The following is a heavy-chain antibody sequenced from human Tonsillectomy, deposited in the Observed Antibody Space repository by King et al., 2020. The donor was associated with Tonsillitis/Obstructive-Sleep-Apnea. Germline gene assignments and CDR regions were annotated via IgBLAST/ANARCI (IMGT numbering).Heavy chain of an antibody. CDR3: AKDPTYYDFWSGYSFFDY. J-gene: IGHJ4*02. D-gene: IGHD3-3*01. V-gene: IGHV3-23*04. CDR1: GFTFSSYA. CDR2: ISGSGGGT. Sequence: VQLVESGGGLVQPGGSLRLSCAASGFTFSSYAMSWVRQAPGKGLEWVSAISGSGGGTYYADSVKGRFTISRDNSKNTLYLQMNSLRAEDTAVYYCAKDPTYYDFWSGYSFFDYWGQGTLVTVSS.